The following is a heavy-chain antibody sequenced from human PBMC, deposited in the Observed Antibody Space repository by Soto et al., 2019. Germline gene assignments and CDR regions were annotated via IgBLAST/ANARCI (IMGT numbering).Heavy chain of an antibody. V-gene: IGHV3-9*01. Sequence: EVQLVESGGGLVQPGRSLRLSCAASGFTFDDYAMHWVRQAPGKGLEWVSGISWNSGSIGYADSVKGRFTISRDNAKNSLYLQMNSLRAEDTALYYCAKTGEAYSGSSLDYWGQGTLVTVSS. J-gene: IGHJ4*02. CDR2: ISWNSGSI. D-gene: IGHD1-26*01. CDR1: GFTFDDYA. CDR3: AKTGEAYSGSSLDY.